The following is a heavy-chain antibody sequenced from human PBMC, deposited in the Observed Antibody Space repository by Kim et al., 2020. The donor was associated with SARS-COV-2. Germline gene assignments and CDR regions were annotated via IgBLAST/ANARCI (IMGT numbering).Heavy chain of an antibody. V-gene: IGHV3-9*01. Sequence: GGSLRLSCAASGFTFDDFAMHWVRQAPGKGLEWVSGISWDSENIGYADSVKGRFTIFRDNAENTLYLQMNSLRAEDTALYYCVKGQAVVSGPPAYWGQGT. CDR1: GFTFDDFA. CDR2: ISWDSENI. CDR3: VKGQAVVSGPPAY. D-gene: IGHD1-26*01. J-gene: IGHJ4*02.